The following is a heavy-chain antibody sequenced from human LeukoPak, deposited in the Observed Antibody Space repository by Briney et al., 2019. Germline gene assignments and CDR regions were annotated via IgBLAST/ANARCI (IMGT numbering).Heavy chain of an antibody. V-gene: IGHV4-4*07. CDR2: VYSSGSA. CDR1: GGSKY. J-gene: IGHJ4*02. D-gene: IGHD6-19*01. Sequence: SETLSLTCTVSGGSKYWSWIRQPAGKGLEWIGRVYSSGSAIYSPPLKSRVTMSVDTSKNQFSLKLTSVTAADTAVYYCASQCGSGWGLGCWGQGTLVTVSS. CDR3: ASQCGSGWGLGC.